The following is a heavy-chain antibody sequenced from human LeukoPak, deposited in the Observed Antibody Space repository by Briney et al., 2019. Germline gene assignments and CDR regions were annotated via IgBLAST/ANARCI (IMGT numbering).Heavy chain of an antibody. CDR2: INHSGST. V-gene: IGHV4-34*01. D-gene: IGHD5-18*01. CDR3: AREKDTAMVRPFDY. CDR1: GGSFSGYH. J-gene: IGHJ4*02. Sequence: SETLSLTCAVYGGSFSGYHWSWIRQPPGKGLEWIGEINHSGSTNYNPSLKSRVTISVDTSKNQFSLKLSSVTAADTAVYYCAREKDTAMVRPFDYWGQGTLVTVSS.